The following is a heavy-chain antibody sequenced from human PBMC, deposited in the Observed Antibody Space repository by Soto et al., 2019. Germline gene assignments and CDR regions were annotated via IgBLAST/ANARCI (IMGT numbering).Heavy chain of an antibody. CDR2: IWYDGSNK. CDR3: ARDREYYDSSGSSGLDAFDI. CDR1: GFTFSSYG. D-gene: IGHD3-22*01. Sequence: QVQLVESGGGVVQPGRSLRLSCAASGFTFSSYGMHWVRQAPGKGLEWVAVIWYDGSNKYYADSVKGRFTISRDNSKNTLYRQMNSLRAEDTAVYYCARDREYYDSSGSSGLDAFDIWGQGTMVTVSS. V-gene: IGHV3-33*01. J-gene: IGHJ3*02.